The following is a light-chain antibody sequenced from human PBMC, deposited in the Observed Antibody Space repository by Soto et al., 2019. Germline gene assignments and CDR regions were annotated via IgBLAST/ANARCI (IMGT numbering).Light chain of an antibody. Sequence: QSALTQPASVSGSPGQSITISPPPPPPHLACYNSASWYQLDPGKAPKLIIYEVNNRPSGGSNRFSGSKSGNTASLTISGLQAEDEADYYCTSYTSSGPWVFGGGTKLTVL. CDR1: PPHLACYNS. CDR3: TSYTSSGPWV. J-gene: IGLJ3*02. V-gene: IGLV2-14*01. CDR2: EVN.